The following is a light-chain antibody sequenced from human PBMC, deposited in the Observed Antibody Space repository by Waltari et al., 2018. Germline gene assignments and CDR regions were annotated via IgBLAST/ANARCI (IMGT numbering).Light chain of an antibody. CDR2: DAS. V-gene: IGKV3D-11*02. J-gene: IGKJ4*01. Sequence: ELVLTQSPATLSLSPGERATLSCRASQSVSSYLAWYQQKPGQAPRLLIYDASNRATGIPARFSGSGPGTDFTLTISSLEPEDFAVYYCQQRSNPPTFGGGTKVEIK. CDR1: QSVSSY. CDR3: QQRSNPPT.